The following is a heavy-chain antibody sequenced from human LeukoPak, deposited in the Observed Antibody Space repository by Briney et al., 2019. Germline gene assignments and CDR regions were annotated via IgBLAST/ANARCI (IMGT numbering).Heavy chain of an antibody. CDR2: IHPESGGT. V-gene: IGHV1-2*07. D-gene: IGHD6-13*01. Sequence: ASMKLSSKADTHTLTCYYTHWVRHPAGGGLGWMGWIHPESGGTNHGHKWEGRLSMTRDTSSSTAYRELSRLRSDATGVYYCERDPQADSSSWDFDYWGQGTLVTVSS. J-gene: IGHJ4*02. CDR3: ERDPQADSSSWDFDY. CDR1: THTLTCYY.